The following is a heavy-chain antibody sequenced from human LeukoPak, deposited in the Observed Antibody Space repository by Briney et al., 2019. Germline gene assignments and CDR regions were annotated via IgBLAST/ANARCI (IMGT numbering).Heavy chain of an antibody. CDR1: GYTFTSYG. CDR3: ARSGYDILTGYYSFDY. CDR2: ISAYNGNT. Sequence: GASVKVSCKASGYTFTSYGISWVRQAPGQGLEWMGWISAYNGNTNYAQKLQGRVTMTTDTSTSTAYMELRSLRSDDTAVYYCARSGYDILTGYYSFDYWGQGTLVTVSS. V-gene: IGHV1-18*01. J-gene: IGHJ4*02. D-gene: IGHD3-9*01.